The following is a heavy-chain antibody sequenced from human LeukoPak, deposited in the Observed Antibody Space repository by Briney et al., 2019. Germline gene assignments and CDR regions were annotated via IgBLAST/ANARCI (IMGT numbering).Heavy chain of an antibody. Sequence: KASETLSLTCTVSGGSISSSSYYWGWIRQPPGKGLEWIGSIYYSGSTYYNPSLKSRVTISVDTSKNQFSLKLSSVTAADTAVYYCARTTTGYSSSWYSFDYWGQGTLVTVSS. CDR2: IYYSGST. CDR1: GGSISSSSYY. CDR3: ARTTTGYSSSWYSFDY. V-gene: IGHV4-39*07. D-gene: IGHD6-13*01. J-gene: IGHJ4*02.